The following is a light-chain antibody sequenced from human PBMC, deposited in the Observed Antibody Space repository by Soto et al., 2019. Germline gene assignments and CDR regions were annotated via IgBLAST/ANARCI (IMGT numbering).Light chain of an antibody. J-gene: IGLJ1*01. V-gene: IGLV2-11*01. CDR3: CSYAGSFYV. Sequence: QSALTQPRSVSGSHGQSVTISCTGTSSDVGGYNYVSWYQQHPGKAHKLMNYDVSERPAGVPDRFSGSKSCNTAALTISGLQAEDEADYYCCSYAGSFYVFGTGTKLTVL. CDR1: SSDVGGYNY. CDR2: DVS.